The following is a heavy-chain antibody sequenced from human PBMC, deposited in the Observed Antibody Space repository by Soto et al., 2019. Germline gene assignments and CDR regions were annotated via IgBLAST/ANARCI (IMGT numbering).Heavy chain of an antibody. CDR3: ARVFDYYGSGSYYMRGNWFDP. CDR1: GGSIRSGGYY. Sequence: QVQLQESGPGLVKPSQTLSLTCTVSGGSIRSGGYYWSWIRQHPGKGLEWIGYIYYSGSTYYNPSLKSRVTIAVDTSQNQFSLKLSSVTAADTAVYYCARVFDYYGSGSYYMRGNWFDPWGQGTLVTVSS. D-gene: IGHD3-10*01. CDR2: IYYSGST. V-gene: IGHV4-31*03. J-gene: IGHJ5*02.